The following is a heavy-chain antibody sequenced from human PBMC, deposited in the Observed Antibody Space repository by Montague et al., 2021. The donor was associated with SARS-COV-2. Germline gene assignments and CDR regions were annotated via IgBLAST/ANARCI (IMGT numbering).Heavy chain of an antibody. Sequence: CAISGDSVSSNIATWNWIKRSPSRGFEWLGRTYYRSKWYNDYAESVKSRITIDPDTSKHQFSLHLNSVTPEDTAVYYCARIPVGSKYYFDFWGQGTLVTVAA. CDR2: TYYRSKWYN. J-gene: IGHJ4*02. V-gene: IGHV6-1*01. CDR1: GDSVSSNIAT. CDR3: ARIPVGSKYYFDF. D-gene: IGHD2-2*01.